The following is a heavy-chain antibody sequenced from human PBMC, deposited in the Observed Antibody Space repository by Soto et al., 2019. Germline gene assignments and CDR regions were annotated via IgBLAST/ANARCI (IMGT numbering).Heavy chain of an antibody. CDR1: GFTFSSYA. Sequence: GSLRLSCAASGFTFSSYAMSWVRQAPGKGLEWVAVISYDGSNKYYADSVKGRFTISRDNSKNTLYLQMNSLRAEDTAVYYCAKDFKMSSWTFDYWGQGTLVTVS. CDR3: AKDFKMSSWTFDY. CDR2: ISYDGSNK. D-gene: IGHD6-13*01. V-gene: IGHV3-30*18. J-gene: IGHJ4*02.